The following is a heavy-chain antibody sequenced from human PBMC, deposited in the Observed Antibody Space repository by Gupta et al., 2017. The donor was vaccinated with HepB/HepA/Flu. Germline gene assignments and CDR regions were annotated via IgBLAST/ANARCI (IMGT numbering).Heavy chain of an antibody. J-gene: IGHJ4*02. D-gene: IGHD3-16*01. CDR3: AGGAVAWGNFDC. V-gene: IGHV3-30*04. CDR2: MSFDGNK. Sequence: QMQLVESGGGVVQPVRSLRLSCAASGSTFSASAMHWVRQAPGKGLEWVAGMSFDGNKHYADSVQGRFTSSKDKSKSTLFLQMNSLRAEDTAVYDGAGGAVAWGNFDCWGQGTLVTVSS. CDR1: GSTFSASA.